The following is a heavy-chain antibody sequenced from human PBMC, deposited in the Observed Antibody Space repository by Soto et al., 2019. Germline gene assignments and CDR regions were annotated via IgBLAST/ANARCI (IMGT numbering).Heavy chain of an antibody. V-gene: IGHV3-23*01. J-gene: IGHJ3*02. Sequence: GGSLRLSCAASGFTFSSYAMSWVRQAPGKGLEWVSAISGSGGRTYYADSVKGRFTISRDNSKNTLYLQMNSLRAEDTARYYCAKVEGGDIVVVPAAIRSEGAFDIWGQGTMVTVSS. D-gene: IGHD2-2*01. CDR2: ISGSGGRT. CDR1: GFTFSSYA. CDR3: AKVEGGDIVVVPAAIRSEGAFDI.